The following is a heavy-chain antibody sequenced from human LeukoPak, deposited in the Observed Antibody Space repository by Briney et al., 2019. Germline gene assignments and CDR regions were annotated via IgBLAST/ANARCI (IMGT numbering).Heavy chain of an antibody. D-gene: IGHD6-6*01. CDR3: ARQAREYSSSPAWPDY. J-gene: IGHJ4*02. Sequence: PSETLSLTCTVSGGSITNYYWTWIRQPPGKGLEWIGYIHYSGSTNYNPSLKSRVTISVDTSKNQFSLKLSSVTAADTAVYYCARQAREYSSSPAWPDYWGQGTLVTVSS. CDR1: GGSITNYY. V-gene: IGHV4-59*08. CDR2: IHYSGST.